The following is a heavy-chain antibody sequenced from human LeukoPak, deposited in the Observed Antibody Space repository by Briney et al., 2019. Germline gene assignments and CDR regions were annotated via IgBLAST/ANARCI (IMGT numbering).Heavy chain of an antibody. CDR2: ISSSGSTI. D-gene: IGHD5-18*01. CDR1: GFTFSNAW. CDR3: ARDPVDTALDGDFDY. J-gene: IGHJ4*02. Sequence: TGGSLRLSCAASGFTFSNAWMNWVRQAPGKGLEWVSYISSSGSTIYYADSVKGRFTISRDNAKNSLYLQMNSLRAEDTAVYYCARDPVDTALDGDFDYWGQGTLVTVSS. V-gene: IGHV3-11*01.